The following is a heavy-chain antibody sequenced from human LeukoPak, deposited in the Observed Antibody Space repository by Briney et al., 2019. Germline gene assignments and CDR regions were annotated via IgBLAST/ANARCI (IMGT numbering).Heavy chain of an antibody. CDR2: ISSSSSTI. V-gene: IGHV3-48*01. CDR1: GFTFSSHS. CDR3: ARDQGALHVSNFDY. Sequence: GSLRLSCAASGFTFSSHSMNWVRQAPGKGLEWVSYISSSSSTIYYADSVKGRFTISRDNAKNSLYPQMNSLRAEDTAVYYCARDQGALHVSNFDYWGQGTLVTVSS. J-gene: IGHJ4*02. D-gene: IGHD5/OR15-5a*01.